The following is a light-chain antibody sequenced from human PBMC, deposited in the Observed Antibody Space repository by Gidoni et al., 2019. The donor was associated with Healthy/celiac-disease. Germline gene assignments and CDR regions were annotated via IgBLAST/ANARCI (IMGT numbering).Light chain of an antibody. V-gene: IGKV1-39*01. Sequence: DIQMTQSPSSLSASVGDRVTIPCRASQSISRYFNWYQQKPGKAPKLLIYAASSLHSGVPSRFSGSGSGTDFTLTISSLQPEDFATYYCQQSYSTPLLTFGGGTKVEIK. CDR2: AAS. CDR1: QSISRY. J-gene: IGKJ4*01. CDR3: QQSYSTPLLT.